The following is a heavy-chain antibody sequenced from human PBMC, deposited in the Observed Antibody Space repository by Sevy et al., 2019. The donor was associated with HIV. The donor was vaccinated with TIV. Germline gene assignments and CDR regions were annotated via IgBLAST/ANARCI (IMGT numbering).Heavy chain of an antibody. Sequence: GGSLRLSCAASGFTFSSYWMSWVRQAPGKGLEWVATMKEDGSEKSYVDSVKGRFTISRDNAKNSLYLQMNSLRVDDTALYYCVREALGGYSYSLDCWGQGTLVTVSS. J-gene: IGHJ4*02. V-gene: IGHV3-7*01. CDR3: VREALGGYSYSLDC. CDR2: MKEDGSEK. CDR1: GFTFSSYW. D-gene: IGHD5-18*01.